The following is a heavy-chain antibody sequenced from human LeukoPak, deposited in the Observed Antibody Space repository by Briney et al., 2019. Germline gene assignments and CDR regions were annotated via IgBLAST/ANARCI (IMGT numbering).Heavy chain of an antibody. CDR2: IRYDGSNK. J-gene: IGHJ6*03. CDR3: AKVSAGSYYYYYMDV. D-gene: IGHD6-13*01. Sequence: GGSLRLSCAASGLIFSSYGMHWVRQAPGNGLEWVAFIRYDGSNKYYADSVKGRFTISRDNSKNTLYLQMNSLTTEDTAVYYCAKVSAGSYYYYYMDVWGKGTTVTVSS. CDR1: GLIFSSYG. V-gene: IGHV3-30*02.